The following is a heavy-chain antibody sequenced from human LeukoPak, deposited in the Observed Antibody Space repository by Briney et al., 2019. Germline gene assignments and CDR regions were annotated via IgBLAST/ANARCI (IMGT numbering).Heavy chain of an antibody. CDR2: IRYDGSNK. Sequence: PGGSLRLSCAASGFTFSSYGMHWVRQAPGKGLEWVAFIRYDGSNKYYADSVKGRFTISRDNSKNTLYLQMNSLRAEDTAVYYCAPRGMRVYVYFDYWGQGTLVTVSS. J-gene: IGHJ4*02. D-gene: IGHD3-10*02. V-gene: IGHV3-30*02. CDR1: GFTFSSYG. CDR3: APRGMRVYVYFDY.